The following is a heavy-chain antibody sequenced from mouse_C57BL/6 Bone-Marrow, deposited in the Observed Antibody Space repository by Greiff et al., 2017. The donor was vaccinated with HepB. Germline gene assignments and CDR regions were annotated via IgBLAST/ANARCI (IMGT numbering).Heavy chain of an antibody. V-gene: IGHV1-81*01. CDR1: GYTFTSYG. Sequence: VQLQQSGAELARPGASVKLSCKASGYTFTSYGISWVKQRTGQGLEWIGEIYPRSGNTYSNEKFKGKATLTADTSSSTAYMELRSLASEDSAVYFCARERGYYYGSRPWFAYWGQGTLVTVAA. D-gene: IGHD1-1*01. CDR3: ARERGYYYGSRPWFAY. J-gene: IGHJ3*01. CDR2: IYPRSGNT.